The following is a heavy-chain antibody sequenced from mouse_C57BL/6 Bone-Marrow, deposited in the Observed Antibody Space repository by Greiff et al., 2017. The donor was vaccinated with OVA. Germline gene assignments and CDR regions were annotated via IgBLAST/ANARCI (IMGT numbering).Heavy chain of an antibody. J-gene: IGHJ2*01. CDR2: LSSGGDYI. D-gene: IGHD1-1*01. CDR1: GFTFSSYA. CDR3: TRDRGRDFDY. V-gene: IGHV5-9-1*02. Sequence: EVQGVESGEGLVKPGGSLKLSCAASGFTFSSYAMSWVRQTPEKRLEWVAYLSSGGDYIYYADTVKGRFTISRDNARNTLYMQMSSLKSEDTAMYYCTRDRGRDFDYWGQGTTLTVSS.